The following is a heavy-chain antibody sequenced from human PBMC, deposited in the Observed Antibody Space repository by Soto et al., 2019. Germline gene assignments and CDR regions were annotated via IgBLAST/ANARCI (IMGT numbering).Heavy chain of an antibody. CDR2: INAGNGNT. Sequence: ASVMVSCKASGYTFTSYAMHWVRQAPGQRLEWMGWINAGNGNTKYSQKFQGRVTITRDTSASTAYMELSSLRSEDTAVYYCARDLLSSSWLTFDYWGQGTLVTVSS. J-gene: IGHJ4*02. V-gene: IGHV1-3*01. CDR1: GYTFTSYA. D-gene: IGHD6-13*01. CDR3: ARDLLSSSWLTFDY.